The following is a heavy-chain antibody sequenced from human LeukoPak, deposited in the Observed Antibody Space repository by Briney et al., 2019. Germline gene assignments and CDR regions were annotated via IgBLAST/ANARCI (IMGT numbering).Heavy chain of an antibody. CDR1: GGTFSSYA. Sequence: SVKVSCKASGGTFSSYAISWVRQAPGQGLEWMERIIPILGIANYAQKFQGRVTITADKSTSTAYMERSSLRSEDTAVYYCARAPFSELRVGATDQVDYWGQGTLVTVSS. CDR3: ARAPFSELRVGATDQVDY. CDR2: IIPILGIA. J-gene: IGHJ4*02. D-gene: IGHD1-26*01. V-gene: IGHV1-69*04.